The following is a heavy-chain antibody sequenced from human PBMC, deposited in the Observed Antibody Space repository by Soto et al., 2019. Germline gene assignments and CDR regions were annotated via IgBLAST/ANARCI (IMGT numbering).Heavy chain of an antibody. V-gene: IGHV3-23*01. J-gene: IGHJ3*02. Sequence: EVQVLESGGGLVQPEGSLRLSCSASGFTFNDINWVRQAPGKGLEWISRITGGGHTDYVDSVKGRFTISRDNSKNTVYLQMNSLRADDTAVYYCAKDRSGWGSFDIWGQGTVVTVSS. CDR2: ITGGGHT. D-gene: IGHD3-16*01. CDR3: AKDRSGWGSFDI. CDR1: GFTFND.